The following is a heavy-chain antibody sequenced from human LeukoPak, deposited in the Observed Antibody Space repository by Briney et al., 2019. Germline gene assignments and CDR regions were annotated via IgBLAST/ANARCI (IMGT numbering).Heavy chain of an antibody. CDR2: INHSGST. V-gene: IGHV4-30-2*01. D-gene: IGHD3-10*01. CDR1: GGSISSGGYS. Sequence: PSETLSLTCAVSGGSISSGGYSWSWIRQPPGKGLEWIGEINHSGSTNYNPSLKSRVTISVDTSKNQFSLKLSSVTAADTAVYYCARLRSYGSGSYYNAYWGQGTLVTVSS. CDR3: ARLRSYGSGSYYNAY. J-gene: IGHJ4*02.